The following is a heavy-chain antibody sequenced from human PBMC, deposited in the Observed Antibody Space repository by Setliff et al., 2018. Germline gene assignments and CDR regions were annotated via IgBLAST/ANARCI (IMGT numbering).Heavy chain of an antibody. CDR1: GDSISSISYY. Sequence: ETLSLTCTVPGDSISSISYYWAWIRQPPGKGLEWNGRIYYRGDTYYNASLKSRLTLSVDTSKNQVSLNLRSVTAADTAVYYCARTGTYRYFDYWGQGTQVTVSS. CDR3: ARTGTYRYFDY. CDR2: IYYRGDT. J-gene: IGHJ4*02. D-gene: IGHD1-1*01. V-gene: IGHV4-39*01.